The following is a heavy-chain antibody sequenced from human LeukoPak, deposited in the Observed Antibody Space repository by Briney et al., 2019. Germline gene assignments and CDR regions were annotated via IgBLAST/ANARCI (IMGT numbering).Heavy chain of an antibody. CDR3: ARDGDRTTYNYYYYYYMDV. V-gene: IGHV4-61*02. CDR2: IYTSGST. D-gene: IGHD1-1*01. J-gene: IGHJ6*03. Sequence: NSSETLSLTCTVSGGSISSGSYYWSWIRQPAGKGLEWIGRIYTSGSTNYNPSLKSRVTMSVDTSKNQFSLKLSSVTAADTAVYYCARDGDRTTYNYYYYYYMDVWGKGTTVTISS. CDR1: GGSISSGSYY.